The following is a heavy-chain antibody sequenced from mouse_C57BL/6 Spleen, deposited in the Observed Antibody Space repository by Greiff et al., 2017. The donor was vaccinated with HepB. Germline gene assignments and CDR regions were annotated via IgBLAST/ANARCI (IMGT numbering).Heavy chain of an antibody. Sequence: VHLVESGPGLVQPSQSLSITCTVSGFSLTSYGVHWVRQSPGKGLEWLGVIWSGGSTDYNAAFISRLSISKDNSKSQVFFKMNSLQADDTAIYYCARMGLRDWFAYWGQVTLVTVSA. CDR2: IWSGGST. CDR1: GFSLTSYG. J-gene: IGHJ3*01. D-gene: IGHD2-2*01. CDR3: ARMGLRDWFAY. V-gene: IGHV2-2*01.